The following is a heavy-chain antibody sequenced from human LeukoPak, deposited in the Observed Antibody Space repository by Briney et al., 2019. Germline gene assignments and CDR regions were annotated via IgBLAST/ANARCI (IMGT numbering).Heavy chain of an antibody. D-gene: IGHD3-10*01. V-gene: IGHV1-18*01. Sequence: ASVKVSCKASGYKASDYTFTSYGITWVRQAPGQGLEWMGWISGYDSYTRNAQKFQDRVTMTTDTSTNTAYMELRSLKSDDTAEYFCARDADGSGTLLDYWGQGTVVTVSS. CDR1: DYTFTSYG. CDR2: ISGYDSYT. CDR3: ARDADGSGTLLDY. J-gene: IGHJ4*02.